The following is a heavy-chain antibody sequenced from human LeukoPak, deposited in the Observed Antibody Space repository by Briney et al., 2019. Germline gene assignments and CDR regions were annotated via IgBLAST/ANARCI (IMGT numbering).Heavy chain of an antibody. CDR2: ISSSGSTI. CDR3: ARDGGWFGDANWFDP. D-gene: IGHD3-10*01. CDR1: GFTFSSYE. V-gene: IGHV3-48*03. J-gene: IGHJ5*02. Sequence: GGSLRLSCAASGFTFSSYEMNWVRQAPGKGLEWVSYISSSGSTIYYAHSVKGRFTISRDNAKNSLYLQMNSLRAEDTAVYYCARDGGWFGDANWFDPWGQGTLVTVSS.